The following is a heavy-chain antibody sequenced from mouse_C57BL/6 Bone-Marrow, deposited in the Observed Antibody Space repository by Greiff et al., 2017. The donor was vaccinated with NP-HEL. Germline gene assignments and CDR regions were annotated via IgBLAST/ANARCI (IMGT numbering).Heavy chain of an antibody. CDR1: GYSFTGYY. J-gene: IGHJ4*01. CDR2: INPSTGGT. CDR3: ARGGYYAMDY. V-gene: IGHV1-42*01. Sequence: EVQLVESGPELVKPGASVKISCKASGYSFTGYYMNWVKQSPEKSLEWIGKINPSTGGTSYNQKFKAKATLTVDKSSSTAYMQLKSLTSEDAAVYYCARGGYYAMDYWGKGTSVTVSS.